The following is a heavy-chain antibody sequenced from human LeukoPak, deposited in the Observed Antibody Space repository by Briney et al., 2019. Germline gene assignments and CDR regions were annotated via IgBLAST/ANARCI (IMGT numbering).Heavy chain of an antibody. CDR1: GFTFSSYG. Sequence: GRSLRLSCAASGFTFSSYGMHWVRQAPGKGLEWVAVISYDGSNKYYADSVKGRFTISRDNSKNTLYLQMNGLRAEDTAVYYCAKAEDSPWIQLWLRYYYGMDVWGQGTTVTVSS. J-gene: IGHJ6*02. D-gene: IGHD5-18*01. CDR2: ISYDGSNK. V-gene: IGHV3-30*18. CDR3: AKAEDSPWIQLWLRYYYGMDV.